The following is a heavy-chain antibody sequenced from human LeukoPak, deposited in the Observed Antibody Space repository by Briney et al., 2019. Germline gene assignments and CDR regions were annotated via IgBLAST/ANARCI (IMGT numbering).Heavy chain of an antibody. CDR3: ARAANHIVVVPAAIRIRAFDI. V-gene: IGHV1-2*06. D-gene: IGHD2-2*02. Sequence: ASVKVSCKASGYTFTGHLIHWVRQAPGQGLEWMGRINPNSGGTNYAQKFQGRVTMTRDTSISTAYMELSRLRSDDTAVYYCARAANHIVVVPAAIRIRAFDIWGQGTMVTVSS. CDR2: INPNSGGT. CDR1: GYTFTGHL. J-gene: IGHJ3*02.